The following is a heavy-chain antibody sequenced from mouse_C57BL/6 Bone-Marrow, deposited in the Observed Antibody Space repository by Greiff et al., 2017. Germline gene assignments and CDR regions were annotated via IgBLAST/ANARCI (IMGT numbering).Heavy chain of an antibody. CDR2: IDPSDSYT. V-gene: IGHV1-69*01. CDR3: ARSWLLIRWYFDV. D-gene: IGHD2-3*01. CDR1: GYTFTSYW. Sequence: QVQLQQPGAELVMPGASVKLSCKASGYTFTSYWMHWVKQRPGQGLEWIGEIDPSDSYTNYNQKFKGKSTLTVDKSSSTAYMQLSSLTSEDSAVYYCARSWLLIRWYFDVWGTGTTVTVSS. J-gene: IGHJ1*03.